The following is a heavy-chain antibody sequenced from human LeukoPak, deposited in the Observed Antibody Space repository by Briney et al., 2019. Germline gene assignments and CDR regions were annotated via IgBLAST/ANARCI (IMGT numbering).Heavy chain of an antibody. D-gene: IGHD5-24*01. J-gene: IGHJ4*02. Sequence: SETLSLTCTVSGGSISSSSYYWGWIRQPPGKGLEWIGSIYYSGSTYYNPSLKSRVTISVDTSKNQFSLKLSSVTAADTAVYYCARGGGRDGYYFDYWDQGTLVTVSS. CDR3: ARGGGRDGYYFDY. CDR1: GGSISSSSYY. CDR2: IYYSGST. V-gene: IGHV4-39*07.